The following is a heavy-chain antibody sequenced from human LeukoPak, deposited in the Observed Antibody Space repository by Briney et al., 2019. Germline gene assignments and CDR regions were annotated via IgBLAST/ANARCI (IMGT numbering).Heavy chain of an antibody. CDR2: INPNSGGT. CDR1: GYTFTGYY. J-gene: IGHJ4*02. CDR3: ARGSRELPFDY. Sequence: ASVKVSCKASGYTFTGYYMHWVRQAPGQGLEWMGWINPNSGGTNYAQKVQGRVTITRDTSISTAYMELSRLRSDDTAVYYCARGSRELPFDYWGQGTLVTVSS. V-gene: IGHV1-2*02. D-gene: IGHD1-26*01.